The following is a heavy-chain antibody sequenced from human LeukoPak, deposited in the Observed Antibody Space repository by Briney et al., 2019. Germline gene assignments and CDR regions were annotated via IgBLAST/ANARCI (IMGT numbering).Heavy chain of an antibody. J-gene: IGHJ6*03. CDR1: GFTVSSNY. CDR2: IYSGGST. D-gene: IGHD6-19*01. CDR3: AKGGEWLVSSAFYYYYMDV. V-gene: IGHV3-53*01. Sequence: GGSLRLSCAASGFTVSSNYMSWVRQAPGKGLEWVSVIYSGGSTYYADSVKGRFTTSRDNSKNTLYLQMNSLRAEDTAVYYCAKGGEWLVSSAFYYYYMDVWGKGTTVTISS.